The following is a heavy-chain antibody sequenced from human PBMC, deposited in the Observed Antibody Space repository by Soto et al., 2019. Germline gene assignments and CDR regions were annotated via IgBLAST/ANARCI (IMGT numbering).Heavy chain of an antibody. V-gene: IGHV3-21*01. D-gene: IGHD6-6*01. Sequence: EVQLVESGGGLVKPGGSLRISCAASGFTFSSYSMNWVRQAPGKVLEWVSSISSSSSYIYYADSVKGRFTISRDNAMNSLYLQMNSLRAGDAAVYYCAGVGGQLAPGFDYWGQGTLVTVSS. CDR2: ISSSSSYI. CDR3: AGVGGQLAPGFDY. CDR1: GFTFSSYS. J-gene: IGHJ4*02.